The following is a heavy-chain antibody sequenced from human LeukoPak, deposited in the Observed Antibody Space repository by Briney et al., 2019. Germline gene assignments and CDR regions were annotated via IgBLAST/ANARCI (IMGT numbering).Heavy chain of an antibody. CDR3: ARSLGYCSSTSCYPIYAFDI. CDR1: GGSFSGYY. CDR2: INHSGST. Sequence: SETLSLTCAVYGGSFSGYYWSWIRQPPGKGLEWIGEINHSGSTNYNPSLKSRVTISVDTSKNQFPLKLSSVTAADTAVYYCARSLGYCSSTSCYPIYAFDIWGQGTMVTVSS. V-gene: IGHV4-34*01. D-gene: IGHD2-2*01. J-gene: IGHJ3*02.